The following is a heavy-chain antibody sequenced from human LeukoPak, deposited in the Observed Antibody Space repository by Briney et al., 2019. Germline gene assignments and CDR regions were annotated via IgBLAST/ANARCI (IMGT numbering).Heavy chain of an antibody. V-gene: IGHV4-39*01. CDR3: ARHPGGYSACRYYYCYMDV. J-gene: IGHJ6*03. CDR1: GGSISSNSYY. Sequence: PSETLSLTCTVSGGSISSNSYYWGWIRQPPGKGLEWIADIFHSGSTYYNPSLKSRVTVSVDSSQNQFSLELSSVTAADTAIYYCARHPGGYSACRYYYCYMDVWGKGTTVTVSS. CDR2: IFHSGST. D-gene: IGHD5-12*01.